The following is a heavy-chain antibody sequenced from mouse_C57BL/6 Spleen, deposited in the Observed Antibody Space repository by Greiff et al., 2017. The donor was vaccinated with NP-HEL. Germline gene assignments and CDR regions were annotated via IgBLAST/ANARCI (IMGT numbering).Heavy chain of an antibody. CDR2: IYPGSGNT. CDR3: ARRGYGSDWYFDV. J-gene: IGHJ1*03. Sequence: QVQLKQSGAELVRPGASVKLSCKASGYTFTDYYINWVKQRPGQGLEWIARIYPGSGNTYYNEKFKGKATLTAEKSSSTAYMQLSSLTSEDSAVYFWARRGYGSDWYFDVWGTGTTVTVSS. D-gene: IGHD1-1*01. CDR1: GYTFTDYY. V-gene: IGHV1-76*01.